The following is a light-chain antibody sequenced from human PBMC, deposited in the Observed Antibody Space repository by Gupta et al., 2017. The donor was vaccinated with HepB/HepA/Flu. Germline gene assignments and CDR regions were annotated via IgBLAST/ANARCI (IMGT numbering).Light chain of an antibody. CDR1: QSVSSN. V-gene: IGKV3-15*01. J-gene: IGKJ1*01. CDR2: GAS. Sequence: EIVMTQSPATLSVSPGERATLSCRASQSVSSNLAWYQQKPGQAPRLLIYGASNRAFGIPDRFSGSGSGTEFTLTSSSRQSEDFAVYYWQQDYNLWTFGQGTKVEIK. CDR3: QQDYNLWT.